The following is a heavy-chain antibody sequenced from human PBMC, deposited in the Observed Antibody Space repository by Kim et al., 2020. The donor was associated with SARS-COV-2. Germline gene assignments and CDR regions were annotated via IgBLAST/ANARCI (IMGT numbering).Heavy chain of an antibody. CDR1: GGSISSYY. CDR2: IYYSGST. J-gene: IGHJ3*02. V-gene: IGHV4-59*01. CDR3: ARGSRGKGAFDI. D-gene: IGHD3-16*01. Sequence: SETLSLTCTVSGGSISSYYWSWIRQPPGKGLEWIGYIYYSGSTNYNPSLKSRVTISVDTSKNQFSLKLSSVTAADTAVYYCARGSRGKGAFDIWGQGTMVTVSS.